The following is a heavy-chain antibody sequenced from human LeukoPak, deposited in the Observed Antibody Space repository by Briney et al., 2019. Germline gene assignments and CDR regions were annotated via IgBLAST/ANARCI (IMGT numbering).Heavy chain of an antibody. CDR3: ARHARFGRYHLGPDY. CDR1: GGSISSSDYY. D-gene: IGHD3-10*01. CDR2: IYYSGSS. J-gene: IGHJ4*02. V-gene: IGHV4-39*01. Sequence: PSETLSLTCTVSGGSISSSDYYWAWIRQPPGKGLEWIGSIYYSGSSYYNPSLKSRVTISVDTSKNQFSLKLSSVTAADTAVYFCARHARFGRYHLGPDYWGQGTLVTVSS.